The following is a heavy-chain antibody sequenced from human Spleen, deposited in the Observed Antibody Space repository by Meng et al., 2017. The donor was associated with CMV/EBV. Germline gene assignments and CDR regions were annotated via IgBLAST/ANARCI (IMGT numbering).Heavy chain of an antibody. CDR3: AREPGGMDV. J-gene: IGHJ6*02. Sequence: ASVKVSCKASRYTFTKYFTHWVRQAPGQGLEWMGIINPSGGSTSYAQKFQGRVTMTRDTSTSTVYMELSSLRSEDTAVYYCAREPGGMDVWGQGTTVTVSS. CDR1: RYTFTKYF. CDR2: INPSGGST. D-gene: IGHD3-10*01. V-gene: IGHV1-46*01.